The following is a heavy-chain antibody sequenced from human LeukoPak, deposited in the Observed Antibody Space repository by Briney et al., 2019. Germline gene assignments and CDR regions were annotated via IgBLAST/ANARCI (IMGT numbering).Heavy chain of an antibody. J-gene: IGHJ4*02. V-gene: IGHV3-30-3*01. Sequence: GGPLRLSCAASGFTFSSYAMHWVRQAPGKGLEWVAVISYDGSNKYYADSVKGRFTISRDNSKNTLYLQMNSLRAEDTAVYYCARGRVQLWLWEYYFDYWGQGTLVTVSS. CDR3: ARGRVQLWLWEYYFDY. CDR1: GFTFSSYA. CDR2: ISYDGSNK. D-gene: IGHD5-18*01.